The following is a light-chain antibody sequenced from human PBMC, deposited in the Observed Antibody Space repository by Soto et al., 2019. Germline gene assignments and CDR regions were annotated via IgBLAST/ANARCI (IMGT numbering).Light chain of an antibody. CDR1: SSDVGSYNR. J-gene: IGLJ2*01. Sequence: QSVLTQPPSVSGSPGQSVTISCTGTSSDVGSYNRVSWYQQPPGTAPKLMIYEVSNRPSGVPDRFSGSKSGNTASLTISGLQAEDEADYYCSLYTSSSKNVVFGGGTQLTVL. CDR2: EVS. V-gene: IGLV2-18*01. CDR3: SLYTSSSKNVV.